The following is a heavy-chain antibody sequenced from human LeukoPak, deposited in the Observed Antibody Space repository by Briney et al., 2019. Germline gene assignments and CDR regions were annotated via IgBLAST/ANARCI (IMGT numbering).Heavy chain of an antibody. Sequence: ASVKVSCKASGGTFSSYAISWVRQAPGQGLEWMGGIIPIFGTANYAQKFQGRVTIIADESTSTAHMELSSLRSEDTAVYYCARDTCFIATGTTFACSWGQGTLVTVSS. CDR2: IIPIFGTA. D-gene: IGHD1-1*01. J-gene: IGHJ5*02. V-gene: IGHV1-69*13. CDR1: GGTFSSYA. CDR3: ARDTCFIATGTTFACS.